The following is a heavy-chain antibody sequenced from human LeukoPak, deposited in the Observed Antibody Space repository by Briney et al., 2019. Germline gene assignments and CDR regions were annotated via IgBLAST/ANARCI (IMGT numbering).Heavy chain of an antibody. V-gene: IGHV4-4*07. CDR2: IYSSGRT. J-gene: IGHJ4*02. D-gene: IGHD2-15*01. Sequence: SETLSLTCTVSGASMSNSFWSWIRQPAGKGLEWIGRIYSSGRTNYNPSLKSRVTLSIDTSNNQFSLKLTSVTAADTASYYCARAPAGCDGTCSFDYWGQGTLVTVSS. CDR1: GASMSNSF. CDR3: ARAPAGCDGTCSFDY.